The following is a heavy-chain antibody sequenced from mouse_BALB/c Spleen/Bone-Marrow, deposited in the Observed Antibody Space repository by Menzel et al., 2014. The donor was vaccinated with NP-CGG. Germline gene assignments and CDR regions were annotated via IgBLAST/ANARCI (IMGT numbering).Heavy chain of an antibody. CDR1: GYTFTSYW. V-gene: IGHV1S132*01. CDR3: ARKGISTVIATAYYFDY. J-gene: IGHJ2*01. D-gene: IGHD2-4*01. Sequence: VQLQQSGAELVKPGASVKLSCKPSGYTFTSYWIHWVKQRPGQGLGRIGEIFPGTGTTYYNEKFKDKATLTIDTSSSTAYMQLSSLTSEDSAVYFCARKGISTVIATAYYFDYWGQGSTLTVSS. CDR2: IFPGTGTT.